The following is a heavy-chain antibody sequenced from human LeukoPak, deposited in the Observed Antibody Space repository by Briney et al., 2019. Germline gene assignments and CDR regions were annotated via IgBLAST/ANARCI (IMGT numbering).Heavy chain of an antibody. V-gene: IGHV1-2*02. CDR2: INPSSGGT. D-gene: IGHD2-2*01. CDR3: ARGNALYCSSTSCLFDY. Sequence: ASVKVSCKASGYTFTDYYIHWVRQAPGQGLEWMAWINPSSGGTYYAQNFHDRITLTRDTSISTAYMELSRLRSDDTAIYYCARGNALYCSSTSCLFDYWGQGTLVTVSS. J-gene: IGHJ4*02. CDR1: GYTFTDYY.